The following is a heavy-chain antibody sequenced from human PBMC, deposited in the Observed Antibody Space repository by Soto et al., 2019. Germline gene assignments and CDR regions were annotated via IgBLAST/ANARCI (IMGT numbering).Heavy chain of an antibody. CDR3: ATTRGLAVGGSFDY. CDR1: GGSITRRSSY. D-gene: IGHD3-10*01. Sequence: SETLSLTCIVSGGSITRRSSYWAWIRQPPGKGLEWVGTFYDGNTYHNPSLRSRITIAVDTSRNQFSLKLNSVAAADTAFYYCATTRGLAVGGSFDYWGQGMLVTVSS. CDR2: FYDGNT. V-gene: IGHV4-39*01. J-gene: IGHJ4*02.